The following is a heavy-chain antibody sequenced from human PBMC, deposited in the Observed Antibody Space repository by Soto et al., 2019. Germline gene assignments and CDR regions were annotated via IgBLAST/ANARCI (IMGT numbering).Heavy chain of an antibody. CDR1: GYTFTSYY. Sequence: GASVKVSCKASGYTFTSYYMHWVRQAPGQGLEWMGIINPSGGSTSYAQKFQGRVTMTRDTSTNTVYMELSSLRSEDTAVYYCARDRGAAAGLCWFDPWGQGTLVTVSS. CDR2: INPSGGST. J-gene: IGHJ5*02. V-gene: IGHV1-46*01. D-gene: IGHD6-13*01. CDR3: ARDRGAAAGLCWFDP.